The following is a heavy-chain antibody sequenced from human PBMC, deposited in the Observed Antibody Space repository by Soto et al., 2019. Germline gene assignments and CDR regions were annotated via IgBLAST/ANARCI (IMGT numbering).Heavy chain of an antibody. CDR3: AREGETGFGMDV. Sequence: QVQLQESGPGLVKPSETLSLTCIVSGDSIRVYYWSWIRQPAGKALEWIGRIYTSGTTNYNPSLKSRATMLIDTSKNQFSLILSSVTAADTAVYYCAREGETGFGMDVWGQGTTVTVSS. CDR1: GDSIRVYY. V-gene: IGHV4-4*07. D-gene: IGHD1-1*01. J-gene: IGHJ6*02. CDR2: IYTSGTT.